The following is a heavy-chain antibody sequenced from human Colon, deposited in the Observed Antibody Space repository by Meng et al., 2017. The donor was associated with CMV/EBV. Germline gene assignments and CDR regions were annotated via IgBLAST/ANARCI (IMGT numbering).Heavy chain of an antibody. D-gene: IGHD3-10*01. CDR1: GNTLSTYV. CDR2: ISANNGNT. V-gene: IGHV1-18*01. CDR3: ATGGSPFFNP. Sequence: QLVQSQTEVKKPADSVIVSCKASGNTLSTYVISWVRPAPGQGLEWMGWISANNGNTNYGKKFQGRVTMTTDTSTNTAYMELRSLRSDDTAVYYCATGGSPFFNPWGQGTLVTVSS. J-gene: IGHJ5*02.